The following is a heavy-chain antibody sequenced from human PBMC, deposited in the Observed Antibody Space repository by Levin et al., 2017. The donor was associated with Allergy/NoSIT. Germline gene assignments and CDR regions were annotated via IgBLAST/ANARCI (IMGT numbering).Heavy chain of an antibody. J-gene: IGHJ3*02. CDR1: GFTFSSYS. CDR2: ISSSSSYI. D-gene: IGHD1-7*01. CDR3: AGTGTRGAFDI. Sequence: GESLKISCAASGFTFSSYSMNWVRQAPGKGLEWVSSISSSSSYIYYADSVKGRFTISRDNAKNSLYLQMNSLRAEDTAVYYCAGTGTRGAFDIWGQGTMVTVSS. V-gene: IGHV3-21*01.